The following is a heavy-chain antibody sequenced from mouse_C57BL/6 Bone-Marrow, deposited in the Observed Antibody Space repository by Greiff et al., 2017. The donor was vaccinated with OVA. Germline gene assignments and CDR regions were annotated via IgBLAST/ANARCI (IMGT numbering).Heavy chain of an antibody. CDR2: IHPNSGST. CDR1: GYTFTSYW. CDR3: ARSRHLRLHAMDY. D-gene: IGHD3-2*02. Sequence: QVQLQQPGAELVKPGASVKLSCKASGYTFTSYWMHWVKQRPGQGLEWIGMIHPNSGSTKYNEKFKSKATLTVDKSSSTAYMQLSSLTSEDSAVYYCARSRHLRLHAMDYWGQGTSVTVSS. J-gene: IGHJ4*01. V-gene: IGHV1-64*01.